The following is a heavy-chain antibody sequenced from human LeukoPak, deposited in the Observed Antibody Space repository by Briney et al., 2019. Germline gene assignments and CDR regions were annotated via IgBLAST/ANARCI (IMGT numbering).Heavy chain of an antibody. J-gene: IGHJ4*02. V-gene: IGHV5-51*01. Sequence: GESLKISCKGSGYNFAHDWIGWVRQMPGKGLEWMGIIFPDDSDTIYSPPFQGQVTISADKSINTAYLQWSNLKASDSAIYYCARQESEMTTPANRYFDLWGQGTLITVSS. CDR3: ARQESEMTTPANRYFDL. CDR1: GYNFAHDW. CDR2: IFPDDSDT. D-gene: IGHD5-24*01.